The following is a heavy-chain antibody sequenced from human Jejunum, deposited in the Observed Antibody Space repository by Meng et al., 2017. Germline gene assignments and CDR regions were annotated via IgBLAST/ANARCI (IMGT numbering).Heavy chain of an antibody. Sequence: QVQLHESGPGLVKPSETLSLTCTVSGGSISSNYWSWIRQPPGKGLEWIGYIYYTGSTNYNASLKSRVTISVDTSKNQFSLKLTSVTAADTAVYYCARVRSSSWYPLDYWGQGTLVTVSS. D-gene: IGHD6-13*01. CDR3: ARVRSSSWYPLDY. J-gene: IGHJ4*02. V-gene: IGHV4-59*01. CDR1: GGSISSNY. CDR2: IYYTGST.